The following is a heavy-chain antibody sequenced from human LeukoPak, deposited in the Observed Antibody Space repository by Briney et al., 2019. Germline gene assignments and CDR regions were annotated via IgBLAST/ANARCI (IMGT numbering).Heavy chain of an antibody. Sequence: GASVKVSCKASGYTFTSYGINWVRQAPGQGLEWMGWISAYNGDTKYAEKVQGRVTMTTDTSTNTAYMELRSLRSEDTAVYYCARGKSRGYRGEYFQHWGQGTLVTVSS. CDR2: ISAYNGDT. D-gene: IGHD5-18*01. CDR1: GYTFTSYG. V-gene: IGHV1-18*01. CDR3: ARGKSRGYRGEYFQH. J-gene: IGHJ1*01.